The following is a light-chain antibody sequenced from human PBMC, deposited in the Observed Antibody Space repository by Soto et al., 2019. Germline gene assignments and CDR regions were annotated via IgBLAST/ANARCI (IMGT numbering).Light chain of an antibody. J-gene: IGKJ1*01. Sequence: EILMTQSPGTLSLSPGERATLSCRASQSISSYLAWYQQKPGQAPRLLIYDASTRAAGIPARFSGSGSGTEFTLTISSLQSEDFAVYYCLQYNNWRTFGQGTKVDIK. V-gene: IGKV3-15*01. CDR1: QSISSY. CDR2: DAS. CDR3: LQYNNWRT.